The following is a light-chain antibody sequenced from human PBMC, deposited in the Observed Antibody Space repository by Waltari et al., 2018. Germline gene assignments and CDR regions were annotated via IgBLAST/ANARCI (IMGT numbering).Light chain of an antibody. CDR3: HHYGSSPQGT. CDR1: QSISATY. CDR2: GAS. J-gene: IGKJ3*01. Sequence: ELVLTQSPGTLSLSPGERATPPCRASQSISATYLGWYQQRPGQAPRLLIYGASSRAAGIPDRFSGSGSGTDFTLTISRLEPEDFAVYYCHHYGSSPQGTFGPGTRVDI. V-gene: IGKV3-20*01.